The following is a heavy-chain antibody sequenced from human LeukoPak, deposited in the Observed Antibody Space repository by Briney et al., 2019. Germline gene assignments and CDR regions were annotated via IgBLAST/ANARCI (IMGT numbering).Heavy chain of an antibody. D-gene: IGHD3-16*01. V-gene: IGHV3-30-3*01. CDR3: ARNSVGGSFFDY. CDR1: GVTFSSYD. J-gene: IGHJ4*02. CDR2: ISYDGTNK. Sequence: PGGSLRLSCAASGVTFSSYDMHWVRQAPGKGLEWVAVISYDGTNKDYADSVKGRLTISRDNSKNTLYLQMNSLGPEDTAVYYCARNSVGGSFFDYWGQGILVTVSS.